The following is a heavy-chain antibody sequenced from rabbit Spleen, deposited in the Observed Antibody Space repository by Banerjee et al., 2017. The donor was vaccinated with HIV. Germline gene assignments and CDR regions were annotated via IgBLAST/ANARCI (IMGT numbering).Heavy chain of an antibody. CDR3: ARDLPEIVGWNFGF. CDR2: INAVTGKA. Sequence: QSLEESGGDLVKPGASLTLTCTASGFSFSNRYYMCWVRQAPGKGLEWIACINAVTGKAVYASWAKGRFTFSKTSWTTVTLQMTSLTAADTATYFCARDLPEIVGWNFGFWGPGTLVTVS. J-gene: IGHJ3*01. V-gene: IGHV1S40*01. CDR1: GFSFSNRYY. D-gene: IGHD1-1*01.